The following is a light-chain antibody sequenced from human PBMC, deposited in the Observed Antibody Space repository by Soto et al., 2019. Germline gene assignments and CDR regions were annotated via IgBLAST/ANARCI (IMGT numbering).Light chain of an antibody. V-gene: IGKV3-15*01. Sequence: MTPSLSSLSVTPGEGVTLFCGASQSVSTLLAWYQQEPGPAPRLLITGATTRATGIPARLSGSGSGTDFPITIGRLEPEDSAVYYCQQYGTSGTFGQGTRVDIK. J-gene: IGKJ1*01. CDR2: GAT. CDR3: QQYGTSGT. CDR1: QSVSTL.